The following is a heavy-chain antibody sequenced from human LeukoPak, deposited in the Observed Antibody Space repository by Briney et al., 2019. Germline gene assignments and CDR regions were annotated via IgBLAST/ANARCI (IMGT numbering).Heavy chain of an antibody. D-gene: IGHD3-10*01. V-gene: IGHV4-4*08. J-gene: IGHJ6*03. CDR1: GGSISSYY. CDR3: ARASYGSGSYYEDYFYYMDV. Sequence: SETLSLTCTVSGGSISSYYWSWIRQPPGKGLEWIGRVYTTGSTNYNPSLKSRVTISVDTSKNQFSLKVSSVTAADTAVYYCARASYGSGSYYEDYFYYMDVWGKGTTVTISS. CDR2: VYTTGST.